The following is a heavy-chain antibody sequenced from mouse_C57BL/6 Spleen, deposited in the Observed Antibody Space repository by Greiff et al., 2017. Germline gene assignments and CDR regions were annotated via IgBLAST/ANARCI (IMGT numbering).Heavy chain of an antibody. Sequence: VQLQQSGPELVKPGASVKISCKASGYSFTDSNMNWVKQSNGKGLEWIGVINPNYGTTSYNQKFKGKATLTVDQSSSTAYMQRNSLTSADAAVYYFARCSNYEGYFDYWGQGTTLTVSS. CDR2: INPNYGTT. CDR1: GYSFTDSN. D-gene: IGHD2-5*01. V-gene: IGHV1-39*01. J-gene: IGHJ2*01. CDR3: ARCSNYEGYFDY.